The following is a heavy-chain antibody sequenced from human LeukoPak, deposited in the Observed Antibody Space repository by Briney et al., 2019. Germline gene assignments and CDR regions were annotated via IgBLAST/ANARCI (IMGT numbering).Heavy chain of an antibody. J-gene: IGHJ4*02. CDR1: GFIFSNYA. CDR2: IDSTGAYT. D-gene: IGHD6-25*01. Sequence: GGSLRLSCAASGFIFSNYAMSWVRQAPGKGLEWVSAIDSTGAYTWYAGSVKGRFTISKDSSKTILYLQMNSLRAEDAAVYFCAKGSAAGRPYYFDYWGQGTLVTVSS. V-gene: IGHV3-23*01. CDR3: AKGSAAGRPYYFDY.